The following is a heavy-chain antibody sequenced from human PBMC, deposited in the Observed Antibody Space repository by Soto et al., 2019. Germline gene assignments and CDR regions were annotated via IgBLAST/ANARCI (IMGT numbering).Heavy chain of an antibody. J-gene: IGHJ6*02. D-gene: IGHD6-13*01. CDR2: IDWDDDK. Sequence: SGPTLVNPTQTLTLTCTFSGFSLSTSGMRVSWIRQPPGKALEWLARIDWDDDKFYSTSLKTRLTISKDTSKSQVVLTMTNMDPVDTATYYCARERGDSSSWYYYGMDVWGQGTTVTVSS. CDR3: ARERGDSSSWYYYGMDV. V-gene: IGHV2-70*04. CDR1: GFSLSTSGMR.